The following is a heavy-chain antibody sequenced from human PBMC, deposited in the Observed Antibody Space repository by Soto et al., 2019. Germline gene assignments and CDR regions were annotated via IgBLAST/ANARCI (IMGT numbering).Heavy chain of an antibody. D-gene: IGHD1-26*01. Sequence: GASVKVSFKASGYTFTSYGISWVRQAPGQGLEWMGWISAYNGNTNYAQKLQGRVTMTTDTSTSTAYMELRSLRSDDTAVYYCARDATWELLGYYYYGMDVWGQGTTVTVSS. CDR3: ARDATWELLGYYYYGMDV. J-gene: IGHJ6*02. CDR2: ISAYNGNT. V-gene: IGHV1-18*01. CDR1: GYTFTSYG.